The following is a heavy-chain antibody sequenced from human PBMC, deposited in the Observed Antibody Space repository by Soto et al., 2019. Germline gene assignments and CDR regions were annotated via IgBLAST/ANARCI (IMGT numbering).Heavy chain of an antibody. J-gene: IGHJ6*02. CDR1: GYSFTSYW. CDR3: ASYSGSYSPHYYGMDV. CDR2: IYPGDSDT. D-gene: IGHD1-26*01. Sequence: GESLKISCKGSGYSFTSYWIGWVRQMPGKGLEWMGIIYPGDSDTRYSPSFQGQVTISADKSISTAYLQWSSLKASDTAMYYCASYSGSYSPHYYGMDVWGQGTTVTVSS. V-gene: IGHV5-51*01.